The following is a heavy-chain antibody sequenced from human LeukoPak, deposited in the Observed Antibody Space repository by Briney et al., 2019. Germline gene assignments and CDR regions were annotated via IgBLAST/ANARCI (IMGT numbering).Heavy chain of an antibody. J-gene: IGHJ5*02. D-gene: IGHD3-3*01. CDR1: GYTFTGYY. CDR3: ARGVPQYYDFWSGYSHPANWFDP. V-gene: IGHV1-2*02. Sequence: ASVKVSCKASGYTFTGYYMHWVRQAPGQGLEWMGWINPNSGGTNYAQKFQGRVTMTRDTSISTAYMELSRLRSDDTAVYYCARGVPQYYDFWSGYSHPANWFDPWGQGTLVTVSS. CDR2: INPNSGGT.